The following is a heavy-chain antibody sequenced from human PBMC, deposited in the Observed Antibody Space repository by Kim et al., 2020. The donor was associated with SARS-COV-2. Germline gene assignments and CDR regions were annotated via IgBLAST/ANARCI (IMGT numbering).Heavy chain of an antibody. Sequence: SETLSLTCTVSGGSISSYYWSWIRQPPGKGLEWIGYIYYSGSTNYNPSLKSRVTISVDTSKNQFSLKLSSVTAADTAVYYCAREGYDFWSGFPDAFDIWGQGTMVTVSS. CDR2: IYYSGST. J-gene: IGHJ3*02. V-gene: IGHV4-59*13. CDR3: AREGYDFWSGFPDAFDI. D-gene: IGHD3-3*01. CDR1: GGSISSYY.